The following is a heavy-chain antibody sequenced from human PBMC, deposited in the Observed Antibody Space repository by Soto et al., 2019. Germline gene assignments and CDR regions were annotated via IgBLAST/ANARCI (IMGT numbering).Heavy chain of an antibody. CDR3: VVRGSAFDI. V-gene: IGHV3-64D*08. CDR1: GFTFSGDA. D-gene: IGHD3-10*01. CDR2: ISSDGVNT. J-gene: IGHJ3*02. Sequence: PGGSLRLSCSASGFTFSGDAVHWVRQAPGKGLESVSGISSDGVNTYYADSVEGRFTISRDNFKNTLYLQMSSLRPEDTAVFYCVVRGSAFDIWGQGTMVTVSS.